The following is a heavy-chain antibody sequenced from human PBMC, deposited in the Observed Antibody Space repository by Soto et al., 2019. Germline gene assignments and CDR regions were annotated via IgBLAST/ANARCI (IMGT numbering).Heavy chain of an antibody. CDR2: IHSGGST. Sequence: EVQLVESGGGLIQPGGSLRLSCVVSGFTVSNNYMNWVRQAPGKGLEWVSVIHSGGSTFHADSVKGRFTISRDNSKNTVYRQMNRLRAEDTAVYYCARHGGEGTFDYWGQGTLVTVSS. J-gene: IGHJ4*02. V-gene: IGHV3-53*01. CDR1: GFTVSNNY. CDR3: ARHGGEGTFDY. D-gene: IGHD2-21*01.